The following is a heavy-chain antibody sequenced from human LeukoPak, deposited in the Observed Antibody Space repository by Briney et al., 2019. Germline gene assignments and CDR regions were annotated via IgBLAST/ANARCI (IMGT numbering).Heavy chain of an antibody. CDR3: ARDRTTGPYYYYYYMDV. CDR1: GFTFSSYA. D-gene: IGHD1-1*01. CDR2: IDKTTYPT. V-gene: IGHV3-23*01. J-gene: IGHJ6*03. Sequence: GGSLRLSCAASGFTFSSYAMSWVRQAPGKGLEWVSTIDKTTYPTFYADSVKGRFTISRDNSKNTLYLQMNSLRTEDTAVYYCARDRTTGPYYYYYYMDVWGKGTTVTVSS.